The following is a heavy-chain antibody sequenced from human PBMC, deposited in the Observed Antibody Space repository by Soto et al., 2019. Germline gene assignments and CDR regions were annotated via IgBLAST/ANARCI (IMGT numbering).Heavy chain of an antibody. CDR3: ARDEDYGDYSYYYYGMDV. V-gene: IGHV1-18*01. Sequence: ASVKVSCKASGYTFTSYGISWVRQAPGQGLEWMGWISAYNGNTNYAQKLQGRVTMTTDTSASTAYMELRGLRSDDTAVYYCARDEDYGDYSYYYYGMDVWGQGTTVTVSS. CDR1: GYTFTSYG. CDR2: ISAYNGNT. J-gene: IGHJ6*02. D-gene: IGHD4-17*01.